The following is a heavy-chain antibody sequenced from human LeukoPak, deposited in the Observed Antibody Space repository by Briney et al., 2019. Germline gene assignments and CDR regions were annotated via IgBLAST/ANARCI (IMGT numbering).Heavy chain of an antibody. Sequence: GGSRRLSCAASGFTFSSYAMSWVRQAPGKGLEWVAVTSSDGTVKYYPDSVKGRLTISRDNSKNTLYLQVNSLRPEDTGVYYCARDPVPAAARHFDYWGQGTLVTVSS. V-gene: IGHV3-30-3*01. CDR1: GFTFSSYA. CDR2: TSSDGTVK. D-gene: IGHD2-2*01. CDR3: ARDPVPAAARHFDY. J-gene: IGHJ4*01.